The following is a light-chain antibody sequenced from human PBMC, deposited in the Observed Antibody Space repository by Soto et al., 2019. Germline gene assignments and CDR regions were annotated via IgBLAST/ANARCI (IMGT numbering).Light chain of an antibody. J-gene: IGKJ1*01. CDR1: QSVSSN. CDR3: QQYNNWPPA. Sequence: EIVMTQSPATLSVSPGERATLSCRASQSVSSNLAWYQQKPGQAPRLLIYGASTRATGIPARFSGSGSGTEFTLTISSLQPEDFAVYYWQQYNNWPPAFGQGTKVDIK. CDR2: GAS. V-gene: IGKV3-15*01.